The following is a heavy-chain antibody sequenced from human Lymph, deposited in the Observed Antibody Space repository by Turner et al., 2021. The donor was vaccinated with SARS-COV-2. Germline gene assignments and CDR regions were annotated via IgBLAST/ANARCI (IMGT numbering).Heavy chain of an antibody. CDR1: GFTFSSHG. Sequence: QVQLVESGGGVVQPGRSLRLSCEASGFTFSSHGMHWVRQAPGKGLEWVAVIWYDGSNKYHADSVKGRFTISRDNSKNTLYLQMNSLRAEDTAVYYCAREGVVGATSGLDYWGQGTLVTVSS. V-gene: IGHV3-33*01. D-gene: IGHD1-26*01. CDR2: IWYDGSNK. J-gene: IGHJ4*02. CDR3: AREGVVGATSGLDY.